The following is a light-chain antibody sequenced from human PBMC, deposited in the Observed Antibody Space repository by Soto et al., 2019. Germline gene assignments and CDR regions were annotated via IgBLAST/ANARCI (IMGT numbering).Light chain of an antibody. V-gene: IGKV1-6*01. Sequence: AILMTQSPSSLSASVGDRVTITCRASQGIRNDLAWYQQKPGKAPKLLIYEASTLQSGVPSRFSGSYSGTDFTLTIGSLQPEDFATYYCQQYTSYPWTFGQGTKVDIK. CDR2: EAS. CDR1: QGIRND. J-gene: IGKJ1*01. CDR3: QQYTSYPWT.